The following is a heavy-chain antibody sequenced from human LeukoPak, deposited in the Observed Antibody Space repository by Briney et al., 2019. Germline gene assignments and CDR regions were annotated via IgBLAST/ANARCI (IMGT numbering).Heavy chain of an antibody. Sequence: SETLSLTCAVYGGSFSGYYWSWIRQPPGKGLEWIGEINHSGSTNYNPSLKGRVTISVDTSKNQFSLKLSSVTAADMAVYYCARGLAARFWGQGTLVTVSS. J-gene: IGHJ4*02. CDR2: INHSGST. CDR3: ARGLAARF. CDR1: GGSFSGYY. V-gene: IGHV4-34*01. D-gene: IGHD6-6*01.